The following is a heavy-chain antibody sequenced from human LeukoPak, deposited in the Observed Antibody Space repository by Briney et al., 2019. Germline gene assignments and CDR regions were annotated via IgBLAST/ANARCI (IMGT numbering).Heavy chain of an antibody. CDR3: ARDLRVCSGGSCYLFGFDP. Sequence: GASVKVSXKASGYTFTGYYMHWVRQAPGQGLEWIGRINPNSGGTNYAQKFQGRVTMTRDTSISTAYMELSRLRSDDTAVYYCARDLRVCSGGSCYLFGFDPWGQGTLVTVSS. D-gene: IGHD2-15*01. J-gene: IGHJ5*02. V-gene: IGHV1-2*06. CDR2: INPNSGGT. CDR1: GYTFTGYY.